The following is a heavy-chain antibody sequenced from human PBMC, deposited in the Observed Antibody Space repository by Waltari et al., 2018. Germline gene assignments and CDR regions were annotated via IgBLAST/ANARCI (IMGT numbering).Heavy chain of an antibody. D-gene: IGHD5-12*01. V-gene: IGHV4-61*02. CDR1: GGSISSGCHY. J-gene: IGHJ4*02. Sequence: QVQLQESGPGLGKPSQTLSLTCTVPGGSISSGCHYWSWIRQPPGKGLEWIGRIYTSGSTNYNPSLKSRVTISVDTSKNQFSLKLSSVTAADTAVYYCAREGRDSGYDLQTFDYWGQGTLVTVSS. CDR3: AREGRDSGYDLQTFDY. CDR2: IYTSGST.